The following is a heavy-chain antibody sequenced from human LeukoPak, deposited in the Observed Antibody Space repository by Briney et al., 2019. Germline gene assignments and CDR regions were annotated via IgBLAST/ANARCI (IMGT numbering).Heavy chain of an antibody. CDR1: GYTFTGYY. J-gene: IGHJ4*02. V-gene: IGHV1-2*02. Sequence: ASVKVSCKASGYTFTGYYMHWVRQAPGQGLEWMGWINPNSGGTNYAQKFQGRVTTTRDTSISTAYMELSRLRSDDTAVYYCARAPIAARYFDYWGQGTLVTVSS. CDR2: INPNSGGT. D-gene: IGHD6-6*01. CDR3: ARAPIAARYFDY.